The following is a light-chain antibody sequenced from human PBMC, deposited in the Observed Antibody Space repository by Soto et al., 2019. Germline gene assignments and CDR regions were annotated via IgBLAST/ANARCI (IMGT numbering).Light chain of an antibody. CDR3: QQYDTWPYA. J-gene: IGKJ2*01. CDR2: DAS. CDR1: ESVSSN. Sequence: EIVMTQSPAILSVSPGDRATLSCRASESVSSNLAWYQQKPGQAPRLLIHDASTRATGIPARFSGSGSGTEFTLTISILQSEDFAAYYCQQYDTWPYAFGQGTKLDMK. V-gene: IGKV3-15*01.